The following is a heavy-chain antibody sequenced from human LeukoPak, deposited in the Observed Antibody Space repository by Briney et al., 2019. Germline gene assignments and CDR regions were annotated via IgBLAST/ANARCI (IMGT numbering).Heavy chain of an antibody. Sequence: ASVKVSCKASGGTFSSYAISWVRQAPGQGLEWMGRIIPIFGTANYAQKFQGRVTITTDESTSTAYMELSSLRSEDTAVYYCARVVPAATLTWYFDYWGQGTLVTVSS. J-gene: IGHJ4*02. V-gene: IGHV1-69*05. CDR1: GGTFSSYA. CDR2: IIPIFGTA. CDR3: ARVVPAATLTWYFDY. D-gene: IGHD2-2*01.